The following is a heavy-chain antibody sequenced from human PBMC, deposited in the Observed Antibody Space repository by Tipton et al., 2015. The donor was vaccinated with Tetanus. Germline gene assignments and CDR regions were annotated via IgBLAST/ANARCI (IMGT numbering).Heavy chain of an antibody. CDR2: INHSGST. D-gene: IGHD3-10*01. Sequence: TLSLTCAVYGGSSSGYYWSWIRQPPGKGLEWIGEINHSGSTNYNPSLKSRVTISVDTSKNHFSLKLSSVTAADTAVYYCARGPYFLWFRDRRAGSYFDYWGQGTLVTVSS. CDR3: ARGPYFLWFRDRRAGSYFDY. J-gene: IGHJ4*02. CDR1: GGSSSGYY. V-gene: IGHV4-34*01.